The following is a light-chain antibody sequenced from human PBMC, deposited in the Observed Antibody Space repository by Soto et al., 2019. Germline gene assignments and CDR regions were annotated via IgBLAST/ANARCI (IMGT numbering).Light chain of an antibody. CDR2: DVN. Sequence: QSALTQPASVSGSPGQSITISCTGTSSDVGGYNYVSWYQRHPGKAPKLMIYDVNNRPSGVSNRFSGSKSGNTASLTISGLQAEDEADYYCSSYTSSTTLVFGGGTKRTVL. CDR1: SSDVGGYNY. J-gene: IGLJ2*01. CDR3: SSYTSSTTLV. V-gene: IGLV2-14*03.